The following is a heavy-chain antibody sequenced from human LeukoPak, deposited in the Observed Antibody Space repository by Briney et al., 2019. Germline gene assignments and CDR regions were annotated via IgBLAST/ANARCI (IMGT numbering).Heavy chain of an antibody. J-gene: IGHJ6*02. CDR1: GFTFSSYA. D-gene: IGHD2-2*01. V-gene: IGHV3-23*01. Sequence: GGSLRLSCAASGFTFSSYATSWVRQAPGKGLEWVSAISGSGGSTYCADSVKGRFTISRDNSKDTLYLQMNSLRAEDTAVYYCAKAPTVVPAALSGYGMDVWGQGTTVTVSS. CDR2: ISGSGGST. CDR3: AKAPTVVPAALSGYGMDV.